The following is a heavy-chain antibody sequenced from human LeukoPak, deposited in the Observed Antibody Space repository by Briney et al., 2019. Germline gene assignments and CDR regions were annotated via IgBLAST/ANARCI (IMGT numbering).Heavy chain of an antibody. CDR1: GGSISSGDYY. CDR3: ARDLDSSGWYYFDY. CDR2: IYYSGST. J-gene: IGHJ4*02. D-gene: IGHD6-19*01. V-gene: IGHV4-30-4*01. Sequence: SQTLSLTCTVSGGSISSGDYYWSWIRQPPGKGLEWIGYIYYSGSTYYNPSLKSRVTISVDTSKNQFSLKLSSVTAADTAVYYCARDLDSSGWYYFDYWGQGTLVTVSS.